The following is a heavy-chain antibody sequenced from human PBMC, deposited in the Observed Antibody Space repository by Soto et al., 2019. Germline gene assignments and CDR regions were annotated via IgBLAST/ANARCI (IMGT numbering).Heavy chain of an antibody. V-gene: IGHV4-39*01. D-gene: IGHD4-17*01. Sequence: SETLSLTCTVSGGSISSSSYYWGWIRQPPGKGLEWIGSIYYSGSTYYNPSLKSRVTISVDTSKNQFSLKLSSVTAADTAVYNCARPQGDYGNWYFDLWGRGTLVTVSS. J-gene: IGHJ2*01. CDR2: IYYSGST. CDR1: GGSISSSSYY. CDR3: ARPQGDYGNWYFDL.